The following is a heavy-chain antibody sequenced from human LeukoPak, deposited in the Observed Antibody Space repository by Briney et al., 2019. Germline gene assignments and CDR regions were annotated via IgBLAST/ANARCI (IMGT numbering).Heavy chain of an antibody. J-gene: IGHJ4*02. CDR1: GYTFTSYG. Sequence: GASVKVSCKASGYTFTSYGISWVRQAPGQGLEWMGWISAYNGNTNYAQKLQGRVTMTTDTSTSTAYMELRSLRSDDTAVYYCARGLVGYSYGYFFGYWGQGTLVTVSS. V-gene: IGHV1-18*01. D-gene: IGHD5-18*01. CDR3: ARGLVGYSYGYFFGY. CDR2: ISAYNGNT.